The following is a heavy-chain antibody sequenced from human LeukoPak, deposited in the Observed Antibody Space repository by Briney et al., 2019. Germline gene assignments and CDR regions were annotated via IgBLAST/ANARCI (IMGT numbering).Heavy chain of an antibody. CDR1: GGSISSGGYY. D-gene: IGHD6-19*01. Sequence: PSETLSLTCTVSGGSISSGGYYWSWIRQHPGKGLEWIGYIYYSGSTYYNPSLKSRVTISVDTSKNQFSLKLSSVTAADTAVYYCARSRRYSSGPFDYWGQGTLVTVSS. CDR2: IYYSGST. J-gene: IGHJ4*02. V-gene: IGHV4-31*03. CDR3: ARSRRYSSGPFDY.